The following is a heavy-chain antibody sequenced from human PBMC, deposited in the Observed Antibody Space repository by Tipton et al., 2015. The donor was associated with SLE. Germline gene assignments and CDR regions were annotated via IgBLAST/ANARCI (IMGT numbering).Heavy chain of an antibody. J-gene: IGHJ4*02. CDR3: ARRRGSSWYEDYFDY. Sequence: TLSLTCTVYGESLSGHYWIWIRQPPGKGLEWIGYIYYSGSTKYNPSLKSRITISEDTSKNQFSLKLSSVTAADTAVYYCARRRGSSWYEDYFDYWGQGTLVTVSS. V-gene: IGHV4-59*11. D-gene: IGHD6-13*01. CDR2: IYYSGST. CDR1: GESLSGHY.